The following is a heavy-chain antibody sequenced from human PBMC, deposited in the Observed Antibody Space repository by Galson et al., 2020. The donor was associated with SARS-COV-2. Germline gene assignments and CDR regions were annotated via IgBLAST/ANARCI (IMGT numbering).Heavy chain of an antibody. J-gene: IGHJ6*01. V-gene: IGHV3-30*18. CDR1: GFTFSSYG. Sequence: GGSLRLSCAASGFTFSSYGMHWVRQAPGKGLEWVAVISYDGSNKYYADSVKGRFTISRDNSKNTLYLQMNSLRAEDTAVYYCAKDMEYYDILTGYLGAPSKRYY. D-gene: IGHD3-9*01. CDR3: AKDMEYYDILTGYLGAPSKRYY. CDR2: ISYDGSNK.